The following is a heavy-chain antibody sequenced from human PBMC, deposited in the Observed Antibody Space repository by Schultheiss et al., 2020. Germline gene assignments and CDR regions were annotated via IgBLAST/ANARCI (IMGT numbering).Heavy chain of an antibody. CDR2: ISGSGGST. CDR3: ANLVQQWRNVASD. D-gene: IGHD6-19*01. Sequence: GGSLRLSCAASGFTFSSYAMSWVRQAPGKGLEWVSAISGSGGSTYYADSVKGRFTISRDNSKNTLYLQMNSLRAEDTAVYYCANLVQQWRNVASDWGQGTLVTGSS. V-gene: IGHV3-23*01. CDR1: GFTFSSYA. J-gene: IGHJ4*02.